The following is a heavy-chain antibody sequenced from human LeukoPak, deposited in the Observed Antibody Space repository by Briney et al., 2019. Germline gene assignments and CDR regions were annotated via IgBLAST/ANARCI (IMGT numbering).Heavy chain of an antibody. D-gene: IGHD3-16*02. CDR2: ISYDGSNK. CDR1: GFTFSNYA. CDR3: AKVIVGWLLDY. J-gene: IGHJ4*02. V-gene: IGHV3-30*18. Sequence: PGGSLRLSCAASGFTFSNYAMHWVRQAPGKGLEWVAVISYDGSNKYYADPVKGRFTISRDNSKNTLYLQMNSLRADDTAMYYCAKVIVGWLLDYWGQGTLVTVSS.